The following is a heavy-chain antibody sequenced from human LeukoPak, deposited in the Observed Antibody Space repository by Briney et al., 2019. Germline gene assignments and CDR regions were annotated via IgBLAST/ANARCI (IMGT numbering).Heavy chain of an antibody. CDR1: GGSFSGYY. V-gene: IGHV4-34*01. CDR3: ARGGRVVPAT. CDR2: INHSGST. D-gene: IGHD2-2*01. Sequence: PSETLSLTCAVYGGSFSGYYWSWIRQPPGKGLEWIGEINHSGSTNYNPSLKSRVTISVDTSKNQFSLKLSSVTAADTAVYHCARGGRVVPATWGQGTLVTVSS. J-gene: IGHJ4*02.